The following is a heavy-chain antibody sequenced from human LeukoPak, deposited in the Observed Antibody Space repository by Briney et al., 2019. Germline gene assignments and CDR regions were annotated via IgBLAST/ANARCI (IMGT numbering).Heavy chain of an antibody. Sequence: SETLSLTCTVPGGSISSGDYYWSWIRQPPGKGLEWIGYIYYSGSTYYNPSLKSRVTISVDASKNQFSLKLSSVTAADTAVYYCARDGDSRGDAFDIWGQGTMVTVSS. CDR2: IYYSGST. CDR3: ARDGDSRGDAFDI. D-gene: IGHD3-22*01. V-gene: IGHV4-30-4*01. CDR1: GGSISSGDYY. J-gene: IGHJ3*02.